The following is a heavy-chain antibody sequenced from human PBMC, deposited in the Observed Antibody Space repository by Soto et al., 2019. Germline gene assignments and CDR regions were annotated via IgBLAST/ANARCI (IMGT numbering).Heavy chain of an antibody. Sequence: SETLSLTCTVSGGSISSYYWSWIRQPPGKGLEWIGYIYYSGSTNYNPSLKSRVTISVDTSKNQFSLKLSSVTAADTAVYYCARQLVSVWFEPWGQGTRVTVSS. CDR1: GGSISSYY. CDR2: IYYSGST. CDR3: ARQLVSVWFEP. D-gene: IGHD1-1*01. V-gene: IGHV4-59*01. J-gene: IGHJ5*02.